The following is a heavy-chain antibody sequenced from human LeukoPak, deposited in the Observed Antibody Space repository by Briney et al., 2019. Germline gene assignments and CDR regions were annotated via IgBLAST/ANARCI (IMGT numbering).Heavy chain of an antibody. V-gene: IGHV5-51*01. Sequence: GESLKISCKGSGYSFTSYWIGWVRQMPGKGLEWMGIIYPGDSDTRYSPSFQGQVTISADKSISTAYPQWSSLKASDTAMYYCARHNLETYYYDSSGYYLEWFDPWGQGTLVTVSS. J-gene: IGHJ5*02. CDR1: GYSFTSYW. CDR3: ARHNLETYYYDSSGYYLEWFDP. D-gene: IGHD3-22*01. CDR2: IYPGDSDT.